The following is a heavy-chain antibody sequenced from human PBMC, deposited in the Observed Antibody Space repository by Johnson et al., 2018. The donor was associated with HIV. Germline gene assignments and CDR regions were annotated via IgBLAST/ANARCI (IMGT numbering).Heavy chain of an antibody. CDR1: GFIFSDYY. D-gene: IGHD1-7*01. J-gene: IGHJ3*02. Sequence: QVQLVESGGGLVKPGGSLRLSCAASGFIFSDYYMSWIRQAPGKGLEWVSYISSSGSTIYYADSVKGRFTISRDNSKDTVYLQVNSLRGEDTALYYCIKETGANSAFDIWGQGTTVTVSS. CDR2: ISSSGSTI. CDR3: IKETGANSAFDI. V-gene: IGHV3-11*01.